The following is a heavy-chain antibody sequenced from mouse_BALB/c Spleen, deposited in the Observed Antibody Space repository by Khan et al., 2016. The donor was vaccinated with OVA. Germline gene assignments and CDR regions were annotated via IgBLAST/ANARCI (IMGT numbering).Heavy chain of an antibody. J-gene: IGHJ2*01. CDR3: ARNREPDYFDY. Sequence: QVQLKESGPGLVAPSQSLSITCTVSGFSLTNYGVHWVRQPPGKGLEWLGVIWAGGSTNYNSALMCRLSISKDNSKSQVFLKMNSLQTADTAMYFCARNREPDYFDYWGQGTTLTVSS. CDR2: IWAGGST. CDR1: GFSLTNYG. V-gene: IGHV2-9*02.